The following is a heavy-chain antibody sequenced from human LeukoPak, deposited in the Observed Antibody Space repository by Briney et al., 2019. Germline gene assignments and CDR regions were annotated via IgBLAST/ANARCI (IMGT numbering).Heavy chain of an antibody. J-gene: IGHJ4*01. CDR1: GYTLTELS. V-gene: IGHV1-24*01. CDR2: FDPEDGET. Sequence: ASVKVSCKVSGYTLTELSMHWVRQSPGKGLECMGGFDPEDGETIYAQNFQGRVSMTEDTSTDTAYMELSSLRSEDTAVYYCATGETAAAGLFDYSGQGTLVTVSS. D-gene: IGHD6-13*01. CDR3: ATGETAAAGLFDY.